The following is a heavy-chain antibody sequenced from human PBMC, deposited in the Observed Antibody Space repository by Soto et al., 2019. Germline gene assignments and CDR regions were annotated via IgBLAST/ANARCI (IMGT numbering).Heavy chain of an antibody. J-gene: IGHJ4*02. Sequence: QVQLVQSGAEVKRPGSSVKVSCKASGDTFAFHSINWVRQAPGLGLEWMGRINPILSMSNYAQRFQGRVTXTXDXPTRTAYMVLSSLRSEDTAIYYCATSYGSGYRAFDYWGQGALVTVSS. CDR2: INPILSMS. V-gene: IGHV1-69*02. D-gene: IGHD3-10*01. CDR1: GDTFAFHS. CDR3: ATSYGSGYRAFDY.